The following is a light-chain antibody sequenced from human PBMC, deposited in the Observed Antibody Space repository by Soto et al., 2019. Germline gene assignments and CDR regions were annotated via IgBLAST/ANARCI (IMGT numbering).Light chain of an antibody. CDR1: QNVRFY. CDR2: DAS. CDR3: QQRTNWSWT. Sequence: EIVLTQSPATLSLSPGERATLSCRASQNVRFYLAWYQQKPGQTPRLLIYDASKSASGIPARCSGSGSGTDFTLTISCLEPEDFAVYYCQQRTNWSWTYGRGTKVEVK. V-gene: IGKV3-11*01. J-gene: IGKJ1*01.